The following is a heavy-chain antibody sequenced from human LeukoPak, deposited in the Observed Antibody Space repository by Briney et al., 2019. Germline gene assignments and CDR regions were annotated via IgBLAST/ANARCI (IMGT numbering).Heavy chain of an antibody. CDR1: GFTFSNYE. CDR2: ISGSGRTI. Sequence: GGSLRLSCAASGFTFSNYEMNWVRLAPGKGLEWVSKISGSGRTIYYADSVKGRFTISRDNAKNSLYLQMNSLRAEDTAVYYCAELGITMIGGVWGKGTTVTISS. V-gene: IGHV3-48*03. J-gene: IGHJ6*04. D-gene: IGHD3-10*02. CDR3: AELGITMIGGV.